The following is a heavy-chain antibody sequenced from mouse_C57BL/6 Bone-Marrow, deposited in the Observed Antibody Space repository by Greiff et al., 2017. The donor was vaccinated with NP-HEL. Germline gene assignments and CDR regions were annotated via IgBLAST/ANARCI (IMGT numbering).Heavy chain of an antibody. CDR1: GYTFTSYW. J-gene: IGHJ2*01. V-gene: IGHV1-64*01. CDR2: IHPNGGST. D-gene: IGHD1-1*01. CDR3: ASPLITTVAGYFDG. Sequence: VQLQQPGAELVKPGASVKLSCKASGYTFTSYWMHWVKQRPGQGLEWIGMIHPNGGSTNYNEKFKSKATLTVDKSSSTAYMQLSSLTSEDSAVYYCASPLITTVAGYFDGWGKGTTLTVSS.